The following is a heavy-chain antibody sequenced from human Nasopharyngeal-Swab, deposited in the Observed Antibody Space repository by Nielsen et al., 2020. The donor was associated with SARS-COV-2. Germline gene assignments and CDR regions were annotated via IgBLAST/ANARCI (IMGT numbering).Heavy chain of an antibody. Sequence: WVRQAPGQGLEWMGGIIPIFGTANYAQKFQGRVTITADESTSTAYMELSSLRAEDTAVYYCARQGLYPHTLVNYDFWSGNYYYGMDVWGQGTTVTVSS. CDR3: ARQGLYPHTLVNYDFWSGNYYYGMDV. D-gene: IGHD3-3*01. CDR2: IIPIFGTA. V-gene: IGHV1-69*01. J-gene: IGHJ6*02.